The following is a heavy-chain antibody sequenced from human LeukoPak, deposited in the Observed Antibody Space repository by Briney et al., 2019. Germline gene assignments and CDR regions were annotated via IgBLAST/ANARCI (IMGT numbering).Heavy chain of an antibody. Sequence: SETLSLTCTVSGGSISSTSYYWGWIRQPPGKGLEWIGSIYYSGSTHYNASLKSRVTISVDTSKNQFSLKLSSVTAADTAVYYCARQRREYDSSGYYFITWGQGTLVTVSS. CDR3: ARQRREYDSSGYYFIT. CDR1: GGSISSTSYY. J-gene: IGHJ5*02. V-gene: IGHV4-39*01. D-gene: IGHD3-22*01. CDR2: IYYSGST.